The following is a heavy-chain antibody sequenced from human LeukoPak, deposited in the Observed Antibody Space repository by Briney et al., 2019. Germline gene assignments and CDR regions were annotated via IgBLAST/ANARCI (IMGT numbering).Heavy chain of an antibody. D-gene: IGHD1-14*01. J-gene: IGHJ4*02. CDR2: INPNSGGT. Sequence: ASVKVSCKASGFTFTSYYMHWVRQAPGQGLEWMGWINPNSGGTNYAQKFQGRVTMTRDTSISTAYMELSRLRSDDTAVYYCARDITHVGYFDYWGQGTLVTVSS. CDR1: GFTFTSYY. V-gene: IGHV1-2*02. CDR3: ARDITHVGYFDY.